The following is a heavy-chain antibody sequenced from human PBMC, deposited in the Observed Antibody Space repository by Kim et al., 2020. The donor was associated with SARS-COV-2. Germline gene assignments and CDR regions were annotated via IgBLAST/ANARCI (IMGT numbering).Heavy chain of an antibody. J-gene: IGHJ1*01. CDR2: IWFDGSNK. CDR3: AKTYDSSGFPLPTSN. V-gene: IGHV3-33*06. D-gene: IGHD3-22*01. CDR1: GFTFSSYG. Sequence: GGSPRLSCAASGFTFSSYGMHWVRQAPGKGLEWVAVIWFDGSNKFYADSVKGRFTISRDNSKNTLYLQMNSLRAEDTAMYYCAKTYDSSGFPLPTSNWG.